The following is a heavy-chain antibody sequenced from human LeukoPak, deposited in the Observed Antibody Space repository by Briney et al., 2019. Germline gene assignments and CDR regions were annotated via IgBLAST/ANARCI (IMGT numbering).Heavy chain of an antibody. D-gene: IGHD6-13*01. Sequence: AGGSLRLSCAASRFTFSSYGMHWVRQAPGKGLEWVAFIRYDGSNKYYADSVKGRFTISRDNSKNTLYLQMNSLRAEDTAVYYCAKDDGIAAAGIDAFDIWGQGIMVTVSS. CDR1: RFTFSSYG. V-gene: IGHV3-30*02. CDR3: AKDDGIAAAGIDAFDI. CDR2: IRYDGSNK. J-gene: IGHJ3*02.